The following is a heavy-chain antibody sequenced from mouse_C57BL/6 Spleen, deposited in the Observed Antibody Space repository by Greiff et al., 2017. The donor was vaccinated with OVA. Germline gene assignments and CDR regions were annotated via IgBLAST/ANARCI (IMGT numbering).Heavy chain of an antibody. V-gene: IGHV1-15*01. CDR2: IDPETGGT. CDR3: TRKVYGSSYDWYFDV. J-gene: IGHJ1*03. CDR1: GYTFTDYE. Sequence: QVQLKESGAELVRPGASVTLSCKASGYTFTDYEMHWVKQTPVHGLEWIGAIDPETGGTAYNQKFKGKAILTADKSSSTAYMELRSLTSEDSAVYYCTRKVYGSSYDWYFDVWGTGTTVTVSS. D-gene: IGHD1-1*01.